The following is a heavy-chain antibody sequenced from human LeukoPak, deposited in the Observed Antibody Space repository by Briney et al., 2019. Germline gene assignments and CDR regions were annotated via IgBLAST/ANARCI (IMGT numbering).Heavy chain of an antibody. Sequence: PSETLSLTCAVSGGSITSSTSYWGWIRQPPGKGLKWIGRIYYSGSTLYNLSLKNRVTISVDTSKNQFSLRLSSVPAADTAVYYCARHGSTDYFDYWGQGTLVTVSS. V-gene: IGHV4-39*01. J-gene: IGHJ4*02. D-gene: IGHD2-2*03. CDR1: GGSITSSTSY. CDR3: ARHGSTDYFDY. CDR2: IYYSGST.